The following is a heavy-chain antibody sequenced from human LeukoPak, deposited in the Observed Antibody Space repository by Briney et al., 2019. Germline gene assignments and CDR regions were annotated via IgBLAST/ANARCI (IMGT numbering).Heavy chain of an antibody. CDR3: AKDRGPVRAEYFQL. D-gene: IGHD3-10*01. Sequence: GRSLRLSCAASGVIFRGYGLHWVRQTPGKGLEWVAVILYDGSDKYYADSVKGRFTISRDNSKNTVSLQMNSLRVEDTAVYYCAKDRGPVRAEYFQLWGQGTLVTVSS. CDR2: ILYDGSDK. V-gene: IGHV3-30*18. J-gene: IGHJ1*01. CDR1: GVIFRGYG.